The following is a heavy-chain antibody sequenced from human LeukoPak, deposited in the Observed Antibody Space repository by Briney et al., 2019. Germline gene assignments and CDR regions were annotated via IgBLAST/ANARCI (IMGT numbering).Heavy chain of an antibody. Sequence: SVKVSCKASGFTFTSSTIQWVRQARGQRLEWIGWIVVGSGNTNYAQKLQERVIITRDMSTTTVYMELSSLRSEDTAVYYCAGTPWFGELTLDYWGQGTLVTVSS. CDR1: GFTFTSST. J-gene: IGHJ4*02. V-gene: IGHV1-58*02. CDR2: IVVGSGNT. D-gene: IGHD3-10*01. CDR3: AGTPWFGELTLDY.